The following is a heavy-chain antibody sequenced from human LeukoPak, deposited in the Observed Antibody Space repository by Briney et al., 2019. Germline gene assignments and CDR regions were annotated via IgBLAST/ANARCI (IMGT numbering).Heavy chain of an antibody. J-gene: IGHJ4*02. CDR3: ALLGGGYDSY. CDR1: GFTFSSYA. V-gene: IGHV3-30*04. CDR2: ISYDGSNK. D-gene: IGHD5-12*01. Sequence: PGGSLRLSCAASGFTFSSYAMHWVRQAPGKGLEWVAVISYDGSNKYYADSVKGRFTISRDNSKNTLYLQMNSLRAEDTAVYYCALLGGGYDSYWGQGTLVTVS.